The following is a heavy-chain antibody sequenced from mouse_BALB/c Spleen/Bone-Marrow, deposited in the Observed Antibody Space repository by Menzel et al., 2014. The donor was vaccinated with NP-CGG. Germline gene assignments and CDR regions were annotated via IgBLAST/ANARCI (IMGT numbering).Heavy chain of an antibody. D-gene: IGHD1-2*01. CDR3: ARKDYGYNYVMDY. Sequence: EVKLMESGPELVKPGASVKISCKTSGYTFTEYTMHWVKQSHGKSLEWIGGINPNNGGTIYNQKFKGKATLTVDKSSSTAYVELRSLTSEDSAVYYCARKDYGYNYVMDYWGQGTSATVSS. V-gene: IGHV1-18*01. CDR2: INPNNGGT. CDR1: GYTFTEYT. J-gene: IGHJ4*01.